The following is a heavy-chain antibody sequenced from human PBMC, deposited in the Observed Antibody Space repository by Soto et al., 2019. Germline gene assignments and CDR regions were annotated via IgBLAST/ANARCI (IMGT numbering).Heavy chain of an antibody. V-gene: IGHV1-2*04. CDR2: INPNSGGT. Sequence: ASVKVSCKASGSTFTGYYMHWVRQAPGQGLEWMGWINPNSGGTNYAQQFQGWVTMTRDTSISTAYMELSRLGSDDTAVYYCARDPYCTSTSCYEGGMDVWGQGTTVTVSS. CDR1: GSTFTGYY. D-gene: IGHD2-2*01. J-gene: IGHJ6*02. CDR3: ARDPYCTSTSCYEGGMDV.